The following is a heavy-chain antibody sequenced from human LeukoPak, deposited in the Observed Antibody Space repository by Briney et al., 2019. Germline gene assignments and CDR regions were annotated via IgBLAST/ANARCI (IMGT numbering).Heavy chain of an antibody. V-gene: IGHV4-59*01. Sequence: SETLSLTCAVYGGSFSGYYWSWIRQPPGKGLEWIGYIYYSGSTNYNPSLKSRVTISVDTSKNQFSLKLSSVTAADTAVYYCARHLEADGCNPYYYYYYMDVWGKGTTVTISS. CDR3: ARHLEADGCNPYYYYYYMDV. CDR1: GGSFSGYY. CDR2: IYYSGST. D-gene: IGHD5-24*01. J-gene: IGHJ6*03.